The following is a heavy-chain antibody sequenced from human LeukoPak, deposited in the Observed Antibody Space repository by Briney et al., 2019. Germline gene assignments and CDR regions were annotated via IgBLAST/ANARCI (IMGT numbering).Heavy chain of an antibody. Sequence: ASVKVSCKASGYTFTSYGISWVRQAPGQGLEWMGWISAYNGNTNYAQKLQGRVTMTTDTSTSTAYMELRSLRSDDTAVYYCARDFKFRMVWSLGGSSYYYYYGMDVWGQGTTVTVSS. V-gene: IGHV1-18*01. J-gene: IGHJ6*02. CDR3: ARDFKFRMVWSLGGSSYYYYYGMDV. D-gene: IGHD3-16*01. CDR2: ISAYNGNT. CDR1: GYTFTSYG.